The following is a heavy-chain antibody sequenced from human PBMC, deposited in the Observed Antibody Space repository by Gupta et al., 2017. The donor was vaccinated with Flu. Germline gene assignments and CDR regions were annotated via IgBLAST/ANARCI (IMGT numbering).Heavy chain of an antibody. D-gene: IGHD2-15*01. CDR1: GGPIGSNY. V-gene: IGHV4-4*07. CDR2: IYTNETT. J-gene: IGHJ5*02. Sequence: CTVSGGPIGSNYWSWSRQPAGKGLEWIGRIYTNETTNYNPSLKSRVTMSVDKSKNQFSLKLTSVTAADTAVYYCARADIKKGWFDPWGQGTLVTVSS. CDR3: ARADIKKGWFDP.